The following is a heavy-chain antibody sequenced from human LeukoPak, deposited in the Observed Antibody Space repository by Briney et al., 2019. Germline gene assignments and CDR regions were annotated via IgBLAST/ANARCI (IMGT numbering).Heavy chain of an antibody. V-gene: IGHV5-51*01. CDR2: IYPGDSDT. CDR1: GYSFTSYW. J-gene: IGHJ4*02. CDR3: ATGTRTGDRILVGFDY. D-gene: IGHD7-27*01. Sequence: GESLKISCKGSGYSFTSYWIGWVRQMPGKGLEWMGIIYPGDSDTRYSPSFQGQVTISADKSISTAYLQWSSLKASDTAMYYCATGTRTGDRILVGFDYWGQGTLVTVSS.